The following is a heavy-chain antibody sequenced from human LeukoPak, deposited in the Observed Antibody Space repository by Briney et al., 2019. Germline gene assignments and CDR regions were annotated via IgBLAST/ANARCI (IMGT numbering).Heavy chain of an antibody. CDR2: TSSSDAGT. CDR1: GFIFSTYS. D-gene: IGHD2-21*01. J-gene: IGHJ4*02. V-gene: IGHV3-23*01. CDR3: ARAPVTSCRGAYCYPFDY. Sequence: PGGSLRLSCAASGFIFSTYSMNWVRQAPGKGLEWVSATSSSDAGTYYADSVRGRFTISRDNSKNTLYLQMNSLRLEDAAVYFCARAPVTSCRGAYCYPFDYWGQGTQVTVSS.